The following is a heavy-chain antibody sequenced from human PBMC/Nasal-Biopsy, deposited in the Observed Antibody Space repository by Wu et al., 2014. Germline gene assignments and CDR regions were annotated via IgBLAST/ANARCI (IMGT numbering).Heavy chain of an antibody. D-gene: IGHD3-10*01. Sequence: GNTNYNPSLKSRVTISVDTSKNQFFLKLNSVNAADTAVYFCARLSVGWFGELLNFDYWGQGMLVTVSS. J-gene: IGHJ4*02. V-gene: IGHV4-34*01. CDR3: ARLSVGWFGELLNFDY. CDR2: GNT.